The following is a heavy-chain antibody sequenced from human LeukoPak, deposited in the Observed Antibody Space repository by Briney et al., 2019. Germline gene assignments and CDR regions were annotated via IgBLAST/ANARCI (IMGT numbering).Heavy chain of an antibody. CDR1: GMNNYW. Sequence: GGSLRLSCIGSGMNNYWMTWVRQAPGKGLQSLANINKDGSVKYYLDSVKGRITISRDNMKNSVFLEINSLRAEDTGIYYCATDLNWVSHWGQGTLVTVSS. D-gene: IGHD3-16*01. V-gene: IGHV3-7*01. J-gene: IGHJ4*02. CDR3: ATDLNWVSH. CDR2: INKDGSVK.